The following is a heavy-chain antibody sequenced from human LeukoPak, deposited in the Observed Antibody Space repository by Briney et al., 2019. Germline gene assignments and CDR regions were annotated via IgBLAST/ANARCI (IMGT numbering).Heavy chain of an antibody. V-gene: IGHV3-21*01. J-gene: IGHJ4*02. D-gene: IGHD1-26*01. CDR3: ARDRVGATRG. CDR1: GYTFSSYS. CDR2: INSNSSYV. Sequence: GGSLRLSCAASGYTFSSYSMNWVRQAPGKGLEWVSSINSNSSYVYYADSVKGRFTISRDNAKNTLYLQMKSLRAEDTAVYYCARDRVGATRGWGQGTLVTVSS.